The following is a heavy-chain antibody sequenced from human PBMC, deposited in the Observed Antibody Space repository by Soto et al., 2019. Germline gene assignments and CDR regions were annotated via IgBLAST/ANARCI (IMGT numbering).Heavy chain of an antibody. Sequence: SETLSLTCAVYGGSFIGYYWSWIRQPPGKGLEWIGEINHSGSTNYNPSLKSRVTISVDTSKNQFSLKLSSVTAADTAVYYCARGRSVTVTRLRAFDIWGQGTMVT. CDR2: INHSGST. CDR1: GGSFIGYY. CDR3: ARGRSVTVTRLRAFDI. V-gene: IGHV4-34*01. D-gene: IGHD4-17*01. J-gene: IGHJ3*02.